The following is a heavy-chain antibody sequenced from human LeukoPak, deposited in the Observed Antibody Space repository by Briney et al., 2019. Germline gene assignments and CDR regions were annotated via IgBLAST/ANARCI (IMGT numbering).Heavy chain of an antibody. Sequence: PGGSLRLSCAASGFTVSSNYMSWVRQAPGKGLEWVSGISWNSGSIGYADSVKGRFTISRDNAKNSLYLQMNSLRAEDTALYYCAKAMGGYSGPFDPWGQGTLVTVSS. CDR3: AKAMGGYSGPFDP. D-gene: IGHD5-12*01. CDR1: GFTVSSNY. J-gene: IGHJ5*02. CDR2: ISWNSGSI. V-gene: IGHV3-9*01.